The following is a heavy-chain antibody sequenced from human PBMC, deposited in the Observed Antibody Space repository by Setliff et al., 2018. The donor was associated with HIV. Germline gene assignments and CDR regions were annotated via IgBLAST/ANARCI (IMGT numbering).Heavy chain of an antibody. V-gene: IGHV4-4*07. D-gene: IGHD6-19*01. J-gene: IGHJ6*02. Sequence: SETLSLTCTVSGASISDYYWSWIRQPAGKGLEWIGRMYISGSTNYNPSLKSRVTMSVDTSKKQFSLKLSSVTAADTAVYFCARRPAGAVAGGYGMDVWGQGTTVTVSS. CDR1: GASISDYY. CDR2: MYISGST. CDR3: ARRPAGAVAGGYGMDV.